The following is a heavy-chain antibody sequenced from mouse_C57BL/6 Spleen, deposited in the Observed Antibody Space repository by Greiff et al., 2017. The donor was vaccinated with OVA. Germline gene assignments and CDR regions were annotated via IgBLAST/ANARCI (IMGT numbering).Heavy chain of an antibody. J-gene: IGHJ3*01. Sequence: VQLKESGPELVKPGASVKIPCKASGYTFTDYNMDWVKQSHGKSLEWIGDINPNNGGTIYNQKFKGKATLTVDKSSSTAYMELRSLTSEDTAVYYCARPPVFAYWGQGTLVTVSA. V-gene: IGHV1-18*01. CDR3: ARPPVFAY. CDR1: GYTFTDYN. CDR2: INPNNGGT.